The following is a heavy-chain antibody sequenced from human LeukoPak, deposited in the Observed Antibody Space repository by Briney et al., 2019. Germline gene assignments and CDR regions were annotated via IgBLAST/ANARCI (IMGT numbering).Heavy chain of an antibody. CDR3: ARLSYDRSGYWPDYFDY. Sequence: SETLSLTCTVSGGSISSYYWNWIRQPPGKGLEWIGYIYYSGSTNYSPSLKSRVTISVDMSKNQCSLKLSSVTAADTAVYYCARLSYDRSGYWPDYFDYWGQGTLVTVSS. D-gene: IGHD3-22*01. J-gene: IGHJ4*02. CDR2: IYYSGST. CDR1: GGSISSYY. V-gene: IGHV4-59*08.